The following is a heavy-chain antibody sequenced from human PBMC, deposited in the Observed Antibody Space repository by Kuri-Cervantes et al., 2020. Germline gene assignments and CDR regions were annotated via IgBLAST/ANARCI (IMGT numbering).Heavy chain of an antibody. Sequence: SGTLSLTCTVSGGSISSGDYYWSWIGQPPGKGLEWIGYIYYSGSTYYNPSLKSRVTISVDTSKNQFSLKLSSVTAADTAVYYCARVSITFGGVIVNTFDYWGQGTLVTVSS. J-gene: IGHJ4*02. CDR1: GGSISSGDYY. V-gene: IGHV4-30-4*01. CDR3: ARVSITFGGVIVNTFDY. D-gene: IGHD3-16*02. CDR2: IYYSGST.